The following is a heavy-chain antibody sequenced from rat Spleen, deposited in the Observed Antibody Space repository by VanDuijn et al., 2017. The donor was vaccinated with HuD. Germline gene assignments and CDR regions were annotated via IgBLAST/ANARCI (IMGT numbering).Heavy chain of an antibody. CDR3: TVGFIGYIYPFAY. Sequence: VQLKESGPGLVQPSQTLSLTCTVSGFSLTSYHVYWVRQPPGKGLDWVASISIKTHSYATLYADSVKGRFTISRDDSQSMVYLQMNNLKTEDTALYYCTVGFIGYIYPFAYWGQGTLVTVSS. CDR2: ISIKTHSYAT. D-gene: IGHD1-2*01. J-gene: IGHJ3*01. CDR1: GFSLTSYH. V-gene: IGHV10-4*01.